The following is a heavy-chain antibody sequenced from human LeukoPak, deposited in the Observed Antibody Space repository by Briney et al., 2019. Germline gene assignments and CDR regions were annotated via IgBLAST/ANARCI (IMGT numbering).Heavy chain of an antibody. CDR3: ARLEGSGWYVGNWFDP. V-gene: IGHV4-39*01. CDR1: GGSISSSSYY. D-gene: IGHD6-19*01. CDR2: IYYSGST. Sequence: PSETLSLTCTASGGSISSSSYYWGWIRQPPGKGLEWIVSIYYSGSTYYNPSLKSRVAISVDTSKNQFSLKLSSVTAADTAVYYCARLEGSGWYVGNWFDPWGQGTLVTVSS. J-gene: IGHJ5*02.